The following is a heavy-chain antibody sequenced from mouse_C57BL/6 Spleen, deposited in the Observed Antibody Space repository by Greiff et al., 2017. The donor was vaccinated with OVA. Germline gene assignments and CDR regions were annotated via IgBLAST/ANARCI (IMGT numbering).Heavy chain of an antibody. J-gene: IGHJ2*01. D-gene: IGHD2-2*01. CDR1: GYTFTSYW. CDR3: RMVTDYFDY. V-gene: IGHV1-50*01. CDR2: IDPSDSYT. Sequence: QVHVKQPGAELVKPGASVKLSCKASGYTFTSYWMQWVKQRPGQGLEWIGEIDPSDSYTNYNQKFKGKATLTVDTSSSTAYMQLSSLTSEDSAVYYCRMVTDYFDYWGQGTTLTVSS.